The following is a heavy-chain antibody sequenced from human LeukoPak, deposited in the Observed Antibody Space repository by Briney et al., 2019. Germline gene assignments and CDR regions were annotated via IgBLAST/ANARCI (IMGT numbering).Heavy chain of an antibody. J-gene: IGHJ3*02. CDR2: ISSSSSYI. V-gene: IGHV3-21*01. D-gene: IGHD3-16*02. CDR1: GFTFSSYS. Sequence: GGSLRLSCAASGFTFSSYSMNWVRQAPGKGLEWVSSISSSSSYIYYADSVKGRFTISRDNAKNSLYLQMNCLRAEDTAVYYCASYYDYVWGSYRIDAFDIWGQGTMVTVSS. CDR3: ASYYDYVWGSYRIDAFDI.